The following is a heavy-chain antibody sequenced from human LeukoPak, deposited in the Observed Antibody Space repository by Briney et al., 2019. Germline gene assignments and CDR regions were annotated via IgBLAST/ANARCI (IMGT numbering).Heavy chain of an antibody. CDR1: GFTFTSSA. D-gene: IGHD2-15*01. J-gene: IGHJ4*02. CDR2: IVVGSGNT. V-gene: IGHV1-58*01. CDR3: AAGYCSGGSCYRDFDY. Sequence: SVKVSCKASGFTFTSSAVQWVRQARGQRFEWIGWIVVGSGNTNYAQKFQERVTITRDMSTSTAYMELSSLRSEDTAVYYCAAGYCSGGSCYRDFDYWGQGTLVTVSS.